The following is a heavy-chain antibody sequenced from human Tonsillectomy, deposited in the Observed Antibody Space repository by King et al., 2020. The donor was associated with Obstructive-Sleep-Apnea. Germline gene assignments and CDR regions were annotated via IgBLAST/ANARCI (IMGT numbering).Heavy chain of an antibody. J-gene: IGHJ4*02. D-gene: IGHD5-18*01. V-gene: IGHV3-23*04. CDR2: INTGGGTT. CDR1: GFTFSNYA. CDR3: AKRVDTAMVFDY. Sequence: VQLVESGGGLVQPGGSLRLSCAASGFTFSNYAMSWVRQAPGKGLEWVSAINTGGGTTYYADYVKGRFTISRDNSKNTLYLQMNSLRAEDTAVYYCAKRVDTAMVFDYWGQGTLVTVSS.